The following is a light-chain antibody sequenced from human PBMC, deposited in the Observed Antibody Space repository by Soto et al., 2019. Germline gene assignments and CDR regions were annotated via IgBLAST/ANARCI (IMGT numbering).Light chain of an antibody. J-gene: IGLJ2*01. CDR2: GNN. V-gene: IGLV1-40*01. CDR1: SSNIGAGYD. CDR3: QSYDNSLSGSA. Sequence: QPVLTQPPSVSGAPGQRVTISCTGSSSNIGAGYDVHWYLQLPGTAPKLLIHGNNNRPSGVPDRFSGSKSGTSASLAITGLQAEDEADYYCQSYDNSLSGSAFGGGTQLTVL.